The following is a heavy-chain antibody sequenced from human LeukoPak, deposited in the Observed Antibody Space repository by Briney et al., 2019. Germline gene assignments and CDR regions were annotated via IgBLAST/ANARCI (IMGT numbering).Heavy chain of an antibody. D-gene: IGHD7-27*01. V-gene: IGHV4-39*07. J-gene: IGHJ4*02. Sequence: PSETLSLTCTVSGGSISSSSYYWGWIRQPPGKGLEWIGSIYYSGSTYYNPSLKSRVTISVDTSKSQFSLNLSSVTAADTAVYYCASRKLGNDYWGQGTLVTVSS. CDR2: IYYSGST. CDR3: ASRKLGNDY. CDR1: GGSISSSSYY.